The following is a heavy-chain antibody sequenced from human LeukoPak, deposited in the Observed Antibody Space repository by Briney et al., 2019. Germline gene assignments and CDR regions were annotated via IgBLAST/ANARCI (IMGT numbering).Heavy chain of an antibody. CDR1: RGSVSSSSYY. V-gene: IGHV4-39*01. CDR3: ARQAVAGNGFDY. CDR2: IYYSGNT. J-gene: IGHJ4*02. Sequence: SETLSLTCTVARGSVSSSSYYWGWIRQPPGKGLEWIGTIYYSGNTYYNPSLKSRVSISVDTSKNQFSLKLSSVTAADTAVYYSARQAVAGNGFDYWGQGTLVTVSS. D-gene: IGHD6-19*01.